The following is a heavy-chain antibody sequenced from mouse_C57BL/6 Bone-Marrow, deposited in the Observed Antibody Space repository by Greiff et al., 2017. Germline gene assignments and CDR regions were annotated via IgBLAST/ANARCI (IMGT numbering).Heavy chain of an antibody. D-gene: IGHD2-3*01. V-gene: IGHV14-4*01. Sequence: VQLQQSGAELVRPGASVKLSCTASGFNIKDDYIHWVKQRPEQGLEWIGWIDPEIGDTEYSSKFQGKATITSDPSSNTAYLQLSSLTSEDTAVYCCSSFDGNYFDFWGQGTPLTVAS. CDR2: IDPEIGDT. CDR3: SSFDGNYFDF. J-gene: IGHJ2*01. CDR1: GFNIKDDY.